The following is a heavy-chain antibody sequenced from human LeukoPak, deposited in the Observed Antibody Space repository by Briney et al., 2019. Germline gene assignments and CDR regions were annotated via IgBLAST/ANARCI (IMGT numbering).Heavy chain of an antibody. V-gene: IGHV3-9*01. CDR1: GFTFDDYA. J-gene: IGHJ4*02. Sequence: PGGSLRLSCAASGFTFDDYAMHWVRQAPGKGLGWVSGISWNSGSIGYADSVKGRFTISRDNAKNSLYLQMNSLRAEDTALYYCAKDIPDTAMVYWGQGTLVTVSS. D-gene: IGHD5-18*01. CDR2: ISWNSGSI. CDR3: AKDIPDTAMVY.